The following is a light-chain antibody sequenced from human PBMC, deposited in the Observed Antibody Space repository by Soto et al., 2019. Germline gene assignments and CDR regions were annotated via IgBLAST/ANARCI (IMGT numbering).Light chain of an antibody. CDR3: QQLNSYPIT. Sequence: DIQLTQSPSFLSASVGDRVTITCRASQGLSSDLAWHQQKPGKAPKLLIDAASTLQSGVPSRFSRSGSGTDFTLTISSLQPEDFATYYCQQLNSYPITFGQGTRVEIK. CDR2: AAS. CDR1: QGLSSD. J-gene: IGKJ5*01. V-gene: IGKV1-9*01.